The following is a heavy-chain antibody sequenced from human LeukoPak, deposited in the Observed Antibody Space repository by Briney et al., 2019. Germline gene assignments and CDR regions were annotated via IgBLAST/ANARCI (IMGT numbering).Heavy chain of an antibody. CDR2: IRYDGSNK. CDR3: ATHIGYSSGWLPGEMSDDAFDI. Sequence: GGSLRLSCAASGFTFSSYGMHWVRQAPGKGLEWVAFIRYDGSNKYYADSVKGRFTISRDNAKNSLYLQMNSLRAEDTAVYYCATHIGYSSGWLPGEMSDDAFDIWGQGTMVTVSS. CDR1: GFTFSSYG. V-gene: IGHV3-30*02. D-gene: IGHD6-19*01. J-gene: IGHJ3*02.